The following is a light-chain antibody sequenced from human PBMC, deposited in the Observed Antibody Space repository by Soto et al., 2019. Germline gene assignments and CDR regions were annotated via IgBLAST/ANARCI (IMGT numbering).Light chain of an antibody. Sequence: QSALTQPASVSGSPGQSITISCTGTSSDVGGYNYVSWYQQPPGKAPKLMLYEVSNRPSGVSNRFSGSKSGNTASLTISGLQAEDEADYYCNSYTTSSTLVFGGGTKLPVL. V-gene: IGLV2-14*01. CDR1: SSDVGGYNY. J-gene: IGLJ3*02. CDR3: NSYTTSSTLV. CDR2: EVS.